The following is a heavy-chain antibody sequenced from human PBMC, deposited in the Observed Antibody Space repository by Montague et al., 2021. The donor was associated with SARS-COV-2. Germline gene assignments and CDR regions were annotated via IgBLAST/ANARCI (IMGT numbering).Heavy chain of an antibody. V-gene: IGHV4-61*01. CDR3: ARGASLAGRFDY. J-gene: IGHJ4*02. Sequence: SETLSLTCSVSAGSVNSGPYSWNWIPQPPGKGLEWIGYVYYNGDIKHNPSLKSRVSLSLDTSMNQFSLQLHSLTAADTAVYYCARGASLAGRFDYWGQGILITVSS. CDR2: VYYNGDI. CDR1: AGSVNSGPYS. D-gene: IGHD6-19*01.